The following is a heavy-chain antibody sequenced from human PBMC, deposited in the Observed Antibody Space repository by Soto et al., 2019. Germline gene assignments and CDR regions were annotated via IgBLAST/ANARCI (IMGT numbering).Heavy chain of an antibody. V-gene: IGHV3-48*03. CDR2: ISSSGSTI. CDR3: ARPFFGQWLDY. J-gene: IGHJ4*02. D-gene: IGHD6-19*01. Sequence: GGSLRRSCAPSGLTFSRYEMNWVRQAPGKGLDWDSYISSSGSTIYYADSVKGRFTISRDNAKNSLYLQMNSLRAEDTAVYYCARPFFGQWLDYWGQRTRVTVSS. CDR1: GLTFSRYE.